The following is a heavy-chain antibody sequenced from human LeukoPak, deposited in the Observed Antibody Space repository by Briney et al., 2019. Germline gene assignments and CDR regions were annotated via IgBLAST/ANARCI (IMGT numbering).Heavy chain of an antibody. D-gene: IGHD3-10*01. Sequence: ASVKVSCKASGYTFTSYGISWVRQAPGQGLEWMGWISAYNGNTNYAQKLQGRVTMTTDTSTSTAYMELRSLRSDDTAVYYCARDMEYYGSGSYFWFDPWGQGTLVTVSS. CDR2: ISAYNGNT. V-gene: IGHV1-18*01. CDR3: ARDMEYYGSGSYFWFDP. CDR1: GYTFTSYG. J-gene: IGHJ5*02.